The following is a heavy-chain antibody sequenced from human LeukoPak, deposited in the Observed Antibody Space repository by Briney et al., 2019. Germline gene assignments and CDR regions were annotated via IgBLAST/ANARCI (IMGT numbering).Heavy chain of an antibody. CDR1: GYTFTSYA. CDR2: INAGNGNT. J-gene: IGHJ4*02. CDR3: ARDSYPIVVVPAAPGY. D-gene: IGHD2-2*01. V-gene: IGHV1-3*01. Sequence: VASVKVSCKASGYTFTSYAMHWVRQAPGQRLEWMGWINAGNGNTKYSQKFQGRVTITRDTSASTAYMELSSLRSEDTAVYYCARDSYPIVVVPAAPGYWGQGTLVTVSS.